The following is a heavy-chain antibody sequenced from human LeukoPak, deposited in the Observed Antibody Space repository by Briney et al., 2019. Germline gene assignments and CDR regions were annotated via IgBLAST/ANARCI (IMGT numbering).Heavy chain of an antibody. Sequence: GGSLRLSCAASGFTFSDYYMSWIRQAPGKGLEWVSYISSSSSYTNYADSVKGRFTISSDNAKNSLYLQMNSLRAEDTAVYYCASYRVENYYDSSGYFDYWGQGTLVTVSS. CDR1: GFTFSDYY. V-gene: IGHV3-11*03. CDR3: ASYRVENYYDSSGYFDY. D-gene: IGHD3-22*01. CDR2: ISSSSSYT. J-gene: IGHJ4*02.